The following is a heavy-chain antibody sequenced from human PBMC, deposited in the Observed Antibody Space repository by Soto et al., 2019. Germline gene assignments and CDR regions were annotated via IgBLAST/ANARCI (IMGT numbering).Heavy chain of an antibody. Sequence: SLRLSCAASEXTCEDYAIHWVRQAPGKGLEWVSGISWNSGTLVYADSVKGLFTISRDNAKKSLFLQMKSLRAEDKALYFCAKGRTRPLQLGSFGDNAFDVWGQGTMGTVSS. CDR3: AKGRTRPLQLGSFGDNAFDV. CDR2: ISWNSGTL. V-gene: IGHV3-9*01. J-gene: IGHJ3*01. CDR1: EXTCEDYA. D-gene: IGHD1-1*01.